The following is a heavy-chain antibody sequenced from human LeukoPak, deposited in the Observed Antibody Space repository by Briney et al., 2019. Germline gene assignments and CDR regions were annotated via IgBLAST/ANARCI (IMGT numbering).Heavy chain of an antibody. Sequence: GGSLRLSCAASGFTFDNNAMHWVRQAPGKGLEWVSGISWNRGSIDYADSVKGRFTISRDNAKNSLYLQMNSLRVDDTAVYYCANYYNSGPQGDYWGPGTLVTVSS. V-gene: IGHV3-9*01. CDR3: ANYYNSGPQGDY. CDR2: ISWNRGSI. J-gene: IGHJ4*02. D-gene: IGHD3-10*01. CDR1: GFTFDNNA.